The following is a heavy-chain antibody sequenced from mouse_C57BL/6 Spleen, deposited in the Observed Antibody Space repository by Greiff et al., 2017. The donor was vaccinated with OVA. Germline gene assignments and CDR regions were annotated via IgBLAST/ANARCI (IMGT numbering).Heavy chain of an antibody. V-gene: IGHV1-52*01. Sequence: VQLQQPGAELVRPGSSVKLSCKASGYTFTSYWMHWVKQRPIQGLEWIGNIDPSDSETHYNQKFKDKATLTVDKSSSTAYMQLSSLTSEDSAVYYCARVPSYYYGSGWYFDVWGTGTTVTVSS. J-gene: IGHJ1*03. CDR2: IDPSDSET. D-gene: IGHD1-1*01. CDR3: ARVPSYYYGSGWYFDV. CDR1: GYTFTSYW.